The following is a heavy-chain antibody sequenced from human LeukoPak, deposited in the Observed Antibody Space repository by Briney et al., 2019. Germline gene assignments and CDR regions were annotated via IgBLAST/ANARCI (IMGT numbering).Heavy chain of an antibody. V-gene: IGHV4-4*07. CDR2: IYASGKT. J-gene: IGHJ4*02. CDR3: ARQLPAYYFDY. Sequence: SETLSLTCTVSGGSISTYFWSWIRQPAGKGLEWIGRIYASGKTNYNPSLKSRVTMSVDTPKNQFSLKMSSVTAADTAVYYCARQLPAYYFDYWGQGTLVTVSS. CDR1: GGSISTYF. D-gene: IGHD2-21*01.